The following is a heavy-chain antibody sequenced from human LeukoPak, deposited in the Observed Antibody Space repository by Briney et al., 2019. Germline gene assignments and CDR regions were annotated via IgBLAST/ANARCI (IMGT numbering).Heavy chain of an antibody. J-gene: IGHJ4*02. CDR1: GGSFSGFF. Sequence: SETLSLTCAVQGGSFSGFFWTWMRQPPGKGPEGIGEINQSRGTNYSPSLKSRATISKDPSKNQFSLKLSSVTAADAAVYYCARGLGEGYPDSWGQGTLVTVSS. CDR3: ARGLGEGYPDS. D-gene: IGHD5-24*01. CDR2: INQSRGT. V-gene: IGHV4-34*01.